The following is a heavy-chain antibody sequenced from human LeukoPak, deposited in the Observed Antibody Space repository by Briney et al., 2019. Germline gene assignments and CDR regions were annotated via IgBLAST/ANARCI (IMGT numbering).Heavy chain of an antibody. Sequence: GASVKVSCKASGYTFTAYYLHWVRQAPGRGLEWMGWINPNGGGTVYAPKFQGRVSMTRDTSISTAYLELSRLTSDDTAVYYCARLDLRLYRSGTFVGSWGQGTLVTVSS. CDR3: ARLDLRLYRSGTFVGS. V-gene: IGHV1-2*02. CDR1: GYTFTAYY. CDR2: INPNGGGT. D-gene: IGHD3-10*01. J-gene: IGHJ1*01.